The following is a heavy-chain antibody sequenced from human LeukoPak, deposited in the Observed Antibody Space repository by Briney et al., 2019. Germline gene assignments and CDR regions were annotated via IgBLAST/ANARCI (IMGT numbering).Heavy chain of an antibody. CDR2: ISAYNGNT. Sequence: ASVKVSCKASGYTFTSYGISWLRQAPGQGLEWMGWISAYNGNTNYAQKLQGRVTMTTDTSTSTAYMELRSLRPDDAAAYYCARDQPITEWEVPNFDYWGQGTQVTVSS. CDR3: ARDQPITEWEVPNFDY. D-gene: IGHD1-14*01. J-gene: IGHJ4*02. V-gene: IGHV1-18*01. CDR1: GYTFTSYG.